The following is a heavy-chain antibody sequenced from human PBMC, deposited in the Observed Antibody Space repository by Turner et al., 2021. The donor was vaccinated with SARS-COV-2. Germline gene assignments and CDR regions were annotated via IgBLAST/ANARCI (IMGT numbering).Heavy chain of an antibody. D-gene: IGHD4-17*01. CDR2: IWYDGSNK. J-gene: IGHJ3*02. V-gene: IGHV3-33*01. CDR1: GFTFSSYG. CDR3: ARGAHGDYEDAFDI. Sequence: QVQLVESGGGVVQPGRSLRISCAASGFTFSSYGMHWVRQAPGKGLEWVAVIWYDGSNKFYADSVKGRFTISRDNSKNTLYLQMNSLRAEDTAVYYCARGAHGDYEDAFDIWGQGTLVTISS.